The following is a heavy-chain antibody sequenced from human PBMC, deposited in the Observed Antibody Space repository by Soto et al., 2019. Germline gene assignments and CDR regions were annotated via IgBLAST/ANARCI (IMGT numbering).Heavy chain of an antibody. CDR2: IIPIFGIP. J-gene: IGHJ5*02. V-gene: IGHV1-69*13. Sequence: SVKVSCKESGGTFSSYAIAWVRQAPGQGLEWMGGIIPIFGIPNYAQKFQGRVAITADESTNTAYMGLSSLRSDDTAVYYCAKAAQTRFNWNDLGNWFDPWGQGTLVTVSS. CDR1: GGTFSSYA. CDR3: AKAAQTRFNWNDLGNWFDP. D-gene: IGHD1-1*01.